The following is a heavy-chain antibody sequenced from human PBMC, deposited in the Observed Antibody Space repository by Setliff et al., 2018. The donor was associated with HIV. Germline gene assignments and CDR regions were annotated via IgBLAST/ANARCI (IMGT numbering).Heavy chain of an antibody. CDR3: ARGFVLRFLEWSMPDAFDI. CDR1: GFTFSSYN. CDR2: ISRTSSYI. D-gene: IGHD3-3*01. J-gene: IGHJ3*02. V-gene: IGHV3-21*01. Sequence: PGGSLRLSCAASGFTFSSYNMNWVRQAPGKGLEWVSFISRTSSYIYYADSLKGRFTISRDNAKNSLYLQMNSLTAEDTAVYYCARGFVLRFLEWSMPDAFDIWGQGTMVTGS.